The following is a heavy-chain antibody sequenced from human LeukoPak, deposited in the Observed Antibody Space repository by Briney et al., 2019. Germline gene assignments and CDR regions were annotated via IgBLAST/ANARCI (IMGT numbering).Heavy chain of an antibody. CDR3: AREGRSRSSPFDY. CDR2: INPNSGDT. D-gene: IGHD6-6*01. Sequence: GASVKVSCKASGYTFTGYDMHWVRQAPGQGLEWMGWINPNSGDTNYAQKFQGRVTMTRDTSISTAYMELSRLRSDDTAVYYCAREGRSRSSPFDYRGQGTLVTVSS. V-gene: IGHV1-2*02. CDR1: GYTFTGYD. J-gene: IGHJ4*02.